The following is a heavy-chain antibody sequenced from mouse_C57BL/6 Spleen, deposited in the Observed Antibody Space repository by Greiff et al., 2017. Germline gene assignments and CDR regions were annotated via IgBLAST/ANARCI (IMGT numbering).Heavy chain of an antibody. V-gene: IGHV1-52*01. CDR2: IDPSDSET. CDR1: GYTFTSYW. J-gene: IGHJ1*03. Sequence: QVQLQQPGAELVRPGSSVKLSCKASGYTFTSYWMHWVKQRPIQGLEWIGNIDPSDSETHYNRKFKDKATLTVDKSSSTAYMQLSSLTSEDSAVYYCARSGSLWYFDVWGTGTTVTVSS. D-gene: IGHD6-2*01. CDR3: ARSGSLWYFDV.